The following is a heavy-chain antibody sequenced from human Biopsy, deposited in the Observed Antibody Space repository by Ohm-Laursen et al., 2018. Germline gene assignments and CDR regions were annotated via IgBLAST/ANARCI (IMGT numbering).Heavy chain of an antibody. Sequence: TLSLTCTVSGGSISSYQWTWIRQPPGKGLEWIGYPYNTGGTNYNPSLKSRVTISVDTSKNQFSLKLRSVTAADTAVYYCAREAAIIDPRTRAFDYWGQGTLVTVSS. V-gene: IGHV4-59*01. CDR2: PYNTGGT. D-gene: IGHD6-25*01. CDR1: GGSISSYQ. CDR3: AREAAIIDPRTRAFDY. J-gene: IGHJ4*02.